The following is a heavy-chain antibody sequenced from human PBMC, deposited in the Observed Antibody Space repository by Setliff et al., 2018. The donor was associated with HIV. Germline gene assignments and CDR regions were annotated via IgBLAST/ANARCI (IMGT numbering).Heavy chain of an antibody. CDR3: ARESPDGLDY. CDR2: IYSNGNT. V-gene: IGHV4-38-2*02. D-gene: IGHD2-8*01. Sequence: SETLSLTCAASGYSINSGFSRAWIRQPAGKGLEWIGRIYSNGNTDYNPSLKSRVTISEDTSKNQFSLKVNSVTAADTAMYFCARESPDGLDYWGQGTLVTVSS. CDR1: GYSINSGFS. J-gene: IGHJ4*02.